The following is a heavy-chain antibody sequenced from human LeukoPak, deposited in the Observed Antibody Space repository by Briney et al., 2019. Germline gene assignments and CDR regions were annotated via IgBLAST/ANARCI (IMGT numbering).Heavy chain of an antibody. V-gene: IGHV3-30*18. CDR3: VKAGYYDSSGYYYYLVY. CDR2: IAKDGTDI. Sequence: GRSLRLSCAASGFSFSSCGMHWVRQTPDKGLEWVAAIAKDGTDIHYVDSVKGRFNISRDNSRNTLYLQMFSLSTEDTAVYYCVKAGYYDSSGYYYYLVYWGQGTLVSVSS. CDR1: GFSFSSCG. D-gene: IGHD3-22*01. J-gene: IGHJ4*02.